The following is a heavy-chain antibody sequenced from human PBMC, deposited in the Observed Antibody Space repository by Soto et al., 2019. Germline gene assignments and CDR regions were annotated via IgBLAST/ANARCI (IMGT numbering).Heavy chain of an antibody. V-gene: IGHV4-4*07. CDR1: DDFISSYY. CDR2: VSTSGAT. J-gene: IGHJ6*02. D-gene: IGHD3-9*01. CDR3: ARADYEILTGSYAMDV. Sequence: QVQLQESGPRLVKPSETLSLTCTVSDDFISSYYWNWIRQPAGKGLEWIGRVSTSGATNYNPSLGSRVTLSVDTSQKQFSLKLTSVTAADTAVYFCARADYEILTGSYAMDVWGQGTTVTVSS.